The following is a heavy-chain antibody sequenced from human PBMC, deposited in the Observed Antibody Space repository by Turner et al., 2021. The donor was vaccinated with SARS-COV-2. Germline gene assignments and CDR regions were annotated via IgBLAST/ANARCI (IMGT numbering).Heavy chain of an antibody. CDR3: ARRSEGYYGSGSHWFDP. V-gene: IGHV4-39*01. J-gene: IGHJ5*02. CDR2: IYYSGST. CDR1: GGSISSSPYY. Sequence: QLQLQESGPGLVKPSETLSLTCTVSGGSISSSPYYWGWIRQPPGKWLEWSGSIYYSGSTYYNPSLKSRVTISVDTSKNQFSLKLSSVTAADTAVYYCARRSEGYYGSGSHWFDPWGQGTLVTVSS. D-gene: IGHD3-10*01.